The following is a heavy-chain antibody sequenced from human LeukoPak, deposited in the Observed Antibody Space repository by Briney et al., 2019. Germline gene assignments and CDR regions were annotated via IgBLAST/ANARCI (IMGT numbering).Heavy chain of an antibody. J-gene: IGHJ6*03. Sequence: PSETLSLTCTVSGGSISSYYWSWIRQPAGKGLEWVGRIYTSGSTNYNPSLKSRVTMSVDTSKNQFSLKLSSVTAADTAVYYCARDLGEYYYYYMDVWGKGTTVTISS. CDR1: GGSISSYY. CDR3: ARDLGEYYYYYMDV. V-gene: IGHV4-4*07. CDR2: IYTSGST.